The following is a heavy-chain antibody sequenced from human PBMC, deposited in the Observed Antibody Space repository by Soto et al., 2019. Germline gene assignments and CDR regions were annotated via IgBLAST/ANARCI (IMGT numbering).Heavy chain of an antibody. CDR3: ARLGCSGGICYLSWFDY. J-gene: IGHJ4*02. Sequence: PGESLRISCKGSGYSFSSQGIGWVRQMPGKGLEWMGIIYPGDSDTRYNPSFQGQVTISADKSISTAYLQWNSLRASDTAIYYCARLGCSGGICYLSWFDYWGQGTLVTVS. D-gene: IGHD2-15*01. V-gene: IGHV5-51*01. CDR1: GYSFSSQG. CDR2: IYPGDSDT.